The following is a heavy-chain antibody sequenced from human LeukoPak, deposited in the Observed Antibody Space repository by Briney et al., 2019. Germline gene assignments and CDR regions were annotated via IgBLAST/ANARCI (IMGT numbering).Heavy chain of an antibody. J-gene: IGHJ6*03. CDR2: ISGSGGST. Sequence: GGSLRLSCTASGFTFSSYAMNWVRQAPGKGLEWVSAISGSGGSTYYADSVKGRFTISRDNSKNTLYLQMNSLRAEDTAVYYCARVGSCSSTTCYTLYDYYYYMDVWGKGTTVTVSS. V-gene: IGHV3-23*01. D-gene: IGHD2-2*02. CDR3: ARVGSCSSTTCYTLYDYYYYMDV. CDR1: GFTFSSYA.